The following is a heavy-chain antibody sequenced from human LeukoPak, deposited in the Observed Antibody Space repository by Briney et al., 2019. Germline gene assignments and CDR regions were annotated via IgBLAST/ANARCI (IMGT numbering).Heavy chain of an antibody. J-gene: IGHJ4*02. V-gene: IGHV4-34*01. D-gene: IGHD6-13*01. Sequence: SETLSLTCAVYGGSFSGYYWSWIRQPPGKGLEWIGEINHSGSTNYNPSLKSRVTISVDTSKNQFSLKLSSVTAADTAVYYCARAPYQARLAAARYFDYWGRGTLVTVSS. CDR2: INHSGST. CDR1: GGSFSGYY. CDR3: ARAPYQARLAAARYFDY.